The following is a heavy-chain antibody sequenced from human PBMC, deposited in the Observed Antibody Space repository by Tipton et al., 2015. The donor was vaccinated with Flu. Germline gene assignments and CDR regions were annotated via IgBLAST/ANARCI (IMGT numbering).Heavy chain of an antibody. CDR3: AKVKFGWVES. Sequence: TLSLTCAVHGGSFSGYYWGWIRQPPGRGLEWVGSIYYTGYPYHNPSLKSRLAMSIDTSKNQFSLRLSSMTAADTAVYYCAKVKFGWVESWAQGSLLTVSS. CDR2: IYYTGYP. V-gene: IGHV4-34*10. CDR1: GGSFSGYY. J-gene: IGHJ5*01. D-gene: IGHD3-16*01.